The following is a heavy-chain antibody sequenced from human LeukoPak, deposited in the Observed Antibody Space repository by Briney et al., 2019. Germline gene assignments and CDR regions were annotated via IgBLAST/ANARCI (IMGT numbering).Heavy chain of an antibody. V-gene: IGHV3-48*01. CDR2: ISSSSSTI. D-gene: IGHD4-23*01. CDR1: GFTFRSYW. Sequence: PGGSLRLSCAASGFTFRSYWMSWVRQAPGKGLEWVSYISSSSSTIYYADSVKGRFTISRDNAKNSLYLQMNSLRAEDTAVYYCARDPRGYGGVWFDPWGQGTLVTVSS. CDR3: ARDPRGYGGVWFDP. J-gene: IGHJ5*02.